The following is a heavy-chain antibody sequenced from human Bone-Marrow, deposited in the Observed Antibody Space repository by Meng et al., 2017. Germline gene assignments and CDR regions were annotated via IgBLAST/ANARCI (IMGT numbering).Heavy chain of an antibody. Sequence: GSLRLSCAASGFTFSSYAMHWVRQAPGKGLEWVAVISYDGSNKYYADSVKGRFTISRDNSKNTLYLQMNSLRAEDTAVYYCAREGVYYDSSGYYPMNAFDIWGQGTMVTVSS. V-gene: IGHV3-30*04. CDR1: GFTFSSYA. CDR2: ISYDGSNK. CDR3: AREGVYYDSSGYYPMNAFDI. D-gene: IGHD3-22*01. J-gene: IGHJ3*02.